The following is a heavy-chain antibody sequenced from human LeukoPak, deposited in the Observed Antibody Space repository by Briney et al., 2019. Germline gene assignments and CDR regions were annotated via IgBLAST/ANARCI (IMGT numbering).Heavy chain of an antibody. CDR3: AKLGGGDCYFHFDI. Sequence: GGSLRLSCAASGFTFSSYAMSWVRQAPGKGLEWVSAISGSGGSTYYADSVKGRFTISRDNSKNTLYLQMNSLRAEGTAVSYCAKLGGGDCYFHFDIWGQGTMVTVSS. V-gene: IGHV3-23*01. D-gene: IGHD2-21*01. CDR1: GFTFSSYA. J-gene: IGHJ3*02. CDR2: ISGSGGST.